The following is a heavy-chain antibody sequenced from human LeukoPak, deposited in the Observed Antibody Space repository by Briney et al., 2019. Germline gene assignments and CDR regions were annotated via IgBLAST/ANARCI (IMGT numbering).Heavy chain of an antibody. V-gene: IGHV3-73*01. CDR3: ARGGRLPN. CDR1: GFTFSGTA. D-gene: IGHD3-16*01. CDR2: IRSKANSYAT. Sequence: GGSLRLSCAASGFTFSGTAMHWVRQASGKGLEWVGRIRSKANSYATAYAASVKGRFTISRDNSKNTLYLQMNSLRAEDTAVYYCARGGRLPNWGQGTLVTVSS. J-gene: IGHJ4*02.